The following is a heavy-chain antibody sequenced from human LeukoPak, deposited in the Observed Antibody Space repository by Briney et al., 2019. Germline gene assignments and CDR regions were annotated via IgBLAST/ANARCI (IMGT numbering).Heavy chain of an antibody. J-gene: IGHJ4*02. CDR3: ARLLEWELDDY. V-gene: IGHV3-21*01. CDR2: ISSSSSYI. CDR1: GFTFSSHS. D-gene: IGHD1-26*01. Sequence: GGSLRLSCAASGFTFSSHSMNWVRQAPGKGLEWVSSISSSSSYIYYADSVKGRFTISRDNAKNSLYLQMNSLRAEDTAVYYCARLLEWELDDYWGQGTLVTVSS.